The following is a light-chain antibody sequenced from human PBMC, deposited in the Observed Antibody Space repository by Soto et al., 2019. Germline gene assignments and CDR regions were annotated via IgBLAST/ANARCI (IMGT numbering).Light chain of an antibody. Sequence: EIVLTQSPATLSLSPGERATLSCRASQSVRRYLAWYQQKPGQAPRLLIYDASNRATGITARFSGSGSGTDFTLTISSLEPEDFAVYYGQQRSNWPPGYTFGQGTKLEIK. J-gene: IGKJ2*01. CDR3: QQRSNWPPGYT. CDR2: DAS. V-gene: IGKV3-11*01. CDR1: QSVRRY.